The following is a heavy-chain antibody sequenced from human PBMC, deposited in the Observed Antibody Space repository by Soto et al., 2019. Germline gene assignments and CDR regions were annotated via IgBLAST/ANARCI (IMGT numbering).Heavy chain of an antibody. D-gene: IGHD1-26*01. CDR1: GFTVSSNC. CDR3: ARDASAGGDAFDI. V-gene: IGHV3-66*01. J-gene: IGHJ3*02. CDR2: IYSGGTS. Sequence: EVQLVESGGGLVQPGGSLRLSCAASGFTVSSNCMSWVRQAPGKGLEWVSVIYSGGTSYYADSVKGRFTISRDNSKNTLYLQMNSLRAGDTAVYYCARDASAGGDAFDIWGQGTMVTVSS.